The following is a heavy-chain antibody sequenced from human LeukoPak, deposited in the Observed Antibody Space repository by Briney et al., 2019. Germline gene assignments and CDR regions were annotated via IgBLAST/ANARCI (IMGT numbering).Heavy chain of an antibody. J-gene: IGHJ4*02. CDR3: ARPKSIAARFLFSFGY. CDR1: GFTFSSYS. CDR2: ISSSSSTI. D-gene: IGHD6-6*01. V-gene: IGHV3-48*01. Sequence: GGSLRLSCAASGFTFSSYSMNWVRQAPGKGLEWVSYISSSSSTIYYADSVKGRFTISRDNSKNTLYLQMNSLRAEDTAVYYCARPKSIAARFLFSFGYWGQGTLVTVSS.